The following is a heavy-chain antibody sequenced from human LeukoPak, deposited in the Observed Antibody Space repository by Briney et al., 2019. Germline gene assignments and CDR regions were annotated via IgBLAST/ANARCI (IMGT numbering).Heavy chain of an antibody. D-gene: IGHD1-26*01. CDR2: VYSDDTT. J-gene: IGHJ4*02. CDR3: ARGGGYYAIDY. CDR1: GFTVNSNY. V-gene: IGHV3-53*01. Sequence: GGSLRLSCTASGFTVNSNYMNWVRQAPGKGLEWVSVVYSDDTTYYADSVKGRFTISRDNSKNTLYLQMNSLRAEDTAVYYCARGGGYYAIDYWGQGTLVTVSS.